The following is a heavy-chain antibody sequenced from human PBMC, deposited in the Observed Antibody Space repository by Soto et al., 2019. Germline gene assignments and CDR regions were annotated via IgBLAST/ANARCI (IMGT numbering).Heavy chain of an antibody. D-gene: IGHD1-1*01. V-gene: IGHV4-59*01. J-gene: IGHJ4*02. CDR2: IYYSGST. CDR3: ASAEPGPSQLDY. Sequence: SAALSLTCTFSGGSISSYYWSWVRQPPGKGLEWIGYIYYSGSTNYNPSLKSRVTISVDTSKNQFSLKLSSETAADTAVYYCASAEPGPSQLDYWGQGTLVTVSS. CDR1: GGSISSYY.